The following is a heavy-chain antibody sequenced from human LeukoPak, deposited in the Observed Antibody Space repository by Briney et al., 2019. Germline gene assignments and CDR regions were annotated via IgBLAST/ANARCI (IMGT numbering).Heavy chain of an antibody. CDR1: GFAFSNYA. D-gene: IGHD3-10*01. CDR3: AKAVRSMVTGGGYFDS. J-gene: IGHJ4*02. V-gene: IGHV3-23*01. CDR2: LSGGGDSR. Sequence: PGGSLRLSCAASGFAFSNYAMSWVRQAPGKGLEWVTSLSGGGDSRYYADSVMGRFTISRDNSKNTLYLQMNSLRAEDTAVYYCAKAVRSMVTGGGYFDSWGQVNLVTVSS.